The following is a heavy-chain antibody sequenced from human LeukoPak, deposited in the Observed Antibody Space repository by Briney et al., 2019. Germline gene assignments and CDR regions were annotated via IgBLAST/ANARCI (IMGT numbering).Heavy chain of an antibody. V-gene: IGHV4-31*03. CDR3: ARQVGANGDY. Sequence: SQTLSLTCTVSGGSISSGGYYWSWIRQHPGKGLEWIGYIYYSGSTHYNPSLKSRVTISVDTSKNQFSLKLSSVTAADTAVYYCARQVGANGDYWGQGTLVTVSS. CDR1: GGSISSGGYY. CDR2: IYYSGST. J-gene: IGHJ4*02. D-gene: IGHD1-26*01.